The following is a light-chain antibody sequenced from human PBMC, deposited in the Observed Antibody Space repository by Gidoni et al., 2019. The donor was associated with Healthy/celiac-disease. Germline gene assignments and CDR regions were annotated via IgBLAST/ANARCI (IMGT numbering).Light chain of an antibody. CDR3: MQALQTPPT. CDR1: QSLLHSNGYNY. J-gene: IGKJ4*01. V-gene: IGKV2-28*01. CDR2: LGS. Sequence: DIVMTQSPLSLPVTPGGPASISCRSSQSLLHSNGYNYLDWYLQKPGQSPQLLIYLGSNRASGVPDRFSGSGSGTDFTLKISRVEAEDVGVYYCMQALQTPPTFXGXTKVEIK.